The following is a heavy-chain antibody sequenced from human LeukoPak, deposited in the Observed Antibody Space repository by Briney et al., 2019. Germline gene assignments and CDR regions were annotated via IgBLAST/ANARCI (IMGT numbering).Heavy chain of an antibody. CDR1: GFTFSSYW. J-gene: IGHJ4*02. CDR2: INSDGSNT. V-gene: IGHV3-74*03. Sequence: PGGSLRLSCAASGFTFSSYWMRWVRQVPGKGLVWVSRINSDGSNTKYADSVKGRFTISRDNDKNSLYLQMNSLRAEDTAVYYCARDLELVYYDSSGYDYWGQGTLVIVSS. CDR3: ARDLELVYYDSSGYDY. D-gene: IGHD3-22*01.